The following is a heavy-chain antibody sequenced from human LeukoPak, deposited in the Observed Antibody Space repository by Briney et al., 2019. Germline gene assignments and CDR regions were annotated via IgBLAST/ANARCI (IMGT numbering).Heavy chain of an antibody. CDR2: IIPIFGPA. CDR3: ARETEHSSPFGY. D-gene: IGHD2-21*01. Sequence: SVKVSCKASAGTFSSEAISWVRQAPGQGREWMGRIIPIFGPANHAQKLQGRATITTDQPTSTAYMELSSLRSEDTAVYYCARETEHSSPFGYWGQGTLVTVSS. J-gene: IGHJ4*02. CDR1: AGTFSSEA. V-gene: IGHV1-69*05.